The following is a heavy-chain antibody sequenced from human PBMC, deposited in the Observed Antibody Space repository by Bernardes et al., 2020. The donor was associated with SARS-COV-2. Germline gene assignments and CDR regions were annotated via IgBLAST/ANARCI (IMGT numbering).Heavy chain of an antibody. V-gene: IGHV3-33*01. D-gene: IGHD4-17*01. CDR3: ATEDGEWLES. J-gene: IGHJ5*01. Sequence: GGSLSLSCAASVFTFRDYTMHWVRQAPGKGLEWVAVIWHDGSRVYYVDSVKGRFAISRDNSNNTLYLQMNNLRVEDTALYRCATEDGEWLESWGQGTLVTVSS. CDR2: IWHDGSRV. CDR1: VFTFRDYT.